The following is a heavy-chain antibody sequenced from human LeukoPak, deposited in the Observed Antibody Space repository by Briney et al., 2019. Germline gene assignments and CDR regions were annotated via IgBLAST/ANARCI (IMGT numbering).Heavy chain of an antibody. Sequence: PSETLSLTCTVSGGSISSGGYYWSWIRQHPGKGLEWIGYIYYSGSTYYNPSLKSRVTISVDTSKNQFSLKLSSVTAADTAVYYCARDRGYDILTGQTWFDPWGQGTLVTVSS. CDR2: IYYSGST. CDR3: ARDRGYDILTGQTWFDP. J-gene: IGHJ5*02. V-gene: IGHV4-31*03. CDR1: GGSISSGGYY. D-gene: IGHD3-9*01.